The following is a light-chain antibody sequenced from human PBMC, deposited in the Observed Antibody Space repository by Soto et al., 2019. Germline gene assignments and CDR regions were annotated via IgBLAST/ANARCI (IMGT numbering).Light chain of an antibody. CDR1: QSVSSNY. J-gene: IGKJ2*01. CDR2: GAF. V-gene: IGKV3-20*01. Sequence: EIVLTQSPGTLSLSPGERATFSCRASQSVSSNYLAWYQQKPGQAPRLLIYGAFKRATGIPDRFSGSGSGTDFTLTISRMEPEDFAVYFCQQYKDWPPYTFGQGTKVDIK. CDR3: QQYKDWPPYT.